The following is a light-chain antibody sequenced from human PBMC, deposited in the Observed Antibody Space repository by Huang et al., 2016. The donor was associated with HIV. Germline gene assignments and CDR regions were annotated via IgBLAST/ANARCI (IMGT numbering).Light chain of an antibody. CDR3: QQYDTFS. J-gene: IGKJ2*01. CDR2: GAS. Sequence: EVVLTQSPCILSLSAGESASLSCRASRNLTNSQLAWYQQKVGQPPRLLVFGASTRGSGVPERFTGGVSGRDFTLSISGLEPDDCATYYCQQYDTFSFGQGTRLE. V-gene: IGKV3-20*01. CDR1: RNLTNSQ.